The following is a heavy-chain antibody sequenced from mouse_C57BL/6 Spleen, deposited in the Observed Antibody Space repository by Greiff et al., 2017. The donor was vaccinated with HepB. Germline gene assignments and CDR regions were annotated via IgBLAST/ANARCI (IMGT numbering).Heavy chain of an antibody. V-gene: IGHV1-69*01. CDR1: GYTFTSYW. CDR2: IDPSDSYT. Sequence: QVQLQQPGAELVMPGASVKLSCKASGYTFTSYWMHWVKQRPGQGLEWIGEIDPSDSYTNYNQKFKGKSTLTVDKSSSTAYMQLSSLTSEDSAVYYCARSFNYYGSSQYYFDDWGQGTTLTVSS. D-gene: IGHD1-1*01. CDR3: ARSFNYYGSSQYYFDD. J-gene: IGHJ2*01.